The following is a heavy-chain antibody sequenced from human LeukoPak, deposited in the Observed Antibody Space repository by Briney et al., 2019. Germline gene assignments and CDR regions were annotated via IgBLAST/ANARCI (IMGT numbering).Heavy chain of an antibody. CDR3: AREETTVTTFNPTALNRLDP. J-gene: IGHJ5*02. CDR1: GGSISSANW. V-gene: IGHV4-4*02. Sequence: SGTLSLTCAVSGGSISSANWWSWVRQPPGKGLEWIGEIYDSGITNYNSSLKGRVTISVDKSKNQFSLKLNSVTAADTAVYYCAREETTVTTFNPTALNRLDPWGQGILVIVSS. CDR2: IYDSGIT. D-gene: IGHD4-17*01.